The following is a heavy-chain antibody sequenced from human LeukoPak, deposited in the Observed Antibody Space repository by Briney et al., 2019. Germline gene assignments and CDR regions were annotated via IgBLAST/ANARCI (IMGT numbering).Heavy chain of an antibody. Sequence: ASVKVSCKASGYTFTGHYMHWVRQAPGQGLEWMGWINPNNGGTNYAQRFQGRVTMTRDTSISTAYMELSRLRSDDTAVYYCARGYALYSGRYIDFDYWGQGTLVTVSS. CDR3: ARGYALYSGRYIDFDY. J-gene: IGHJ4*02. CDR2: INPNNGGT. V-gene: IGHV1-2*02. D-gene: IGHD1-26*01. CDR1: GYTFTGHY.